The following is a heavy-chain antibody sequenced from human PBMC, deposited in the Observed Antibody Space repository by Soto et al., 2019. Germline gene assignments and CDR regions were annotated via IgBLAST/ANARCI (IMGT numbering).Heavy chain of an antibody. CDR1: GYTFTSYD. CDR2: ISAYNGNT. V-gene: IGHV1-18*01. CDR3: ARDLRPYRSGSYDWFDP. Sequence: ASVKVSCKSSGYTFTSYDINWVRQAPGQGLEWMGWISAYNGNTNYAQKLQGRVTMTTDTSTSTAYMELRSLRSDDTAVYYCARDLRPYRSGSYDWFDPWGQGTLVTVSS. J-gene: IGHJ5*02. D-gene: IGHD3-10*01.